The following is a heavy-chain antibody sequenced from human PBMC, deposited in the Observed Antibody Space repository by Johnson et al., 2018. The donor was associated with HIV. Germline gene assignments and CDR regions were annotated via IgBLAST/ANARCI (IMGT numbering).Heavy chain of an antibody. CDR2: INWNGGST. CDR1: GFTVSSNY. V-gene: IGHV3-20*04. CDR3: ASPRGGYYFDAFDI. D-gene: IGHD3-22*01. Sequence: VQLVESGGGLVHPGGSLRLSCAASGFTVSSNYMSWVRQAPGKGLEWVSGINWNGGSTGYADSVKGRFTISRDNAKNSLYLQMNSLRAEDTALYYCASPRGGYYFDAFDIWGQGTMVTVSS. J-gene: IGHJ3*02.